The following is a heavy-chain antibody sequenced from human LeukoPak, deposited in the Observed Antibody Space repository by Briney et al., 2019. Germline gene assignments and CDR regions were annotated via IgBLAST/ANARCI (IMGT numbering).Heavy chain of an antibody. V-gene: IGHV4-59*01. CDR1: GGSISSYY. CDR2: IYYSGST. CDR3: ARSRIHYDYVWGSYSPKSGTYYFDY. D-gene: IGHD3-16*01. Sequence: SSETLSLTCTVSGGSISSYYWSWIRQPPGKGLEWIGYIYYSGSTNYNPSLKSRVTISVDTSKNQFSLKLSPVTAADTAVYYCARSRIHYDYVWGSYSPKSGTYYFDYWGQGTLVTVSS. J-gene: IGHJ4*02.